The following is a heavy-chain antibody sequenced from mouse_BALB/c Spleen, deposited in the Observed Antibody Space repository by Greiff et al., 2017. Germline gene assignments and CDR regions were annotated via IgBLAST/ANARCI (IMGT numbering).Heavy chain of an antibody. CDR3: ARRGDYDYDGGYAMDY. D-gene: IGHD2-4*01. Sequence: EVQRVESGGGLVQPGGSLKLSCAASGFTFSSYTMSWVRQTPEKRLEWVAYISNGGGSTYYPDTVKGRFTISRDNAKNTLYLQMSSLKSEDTAMYYCARRGDYDYDGGYAMDYWGQGTSVTVSS. CDR2: ISNGGGST. V-gene: IGHV5-12-2*01. CDR1: GFTFSSYT. J-gene: IGHJ4*01.